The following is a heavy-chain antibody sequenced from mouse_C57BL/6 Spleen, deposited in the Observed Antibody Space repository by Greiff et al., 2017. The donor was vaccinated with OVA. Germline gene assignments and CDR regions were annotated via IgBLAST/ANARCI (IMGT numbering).Heavy chain of an antibody. CDR2: ISSGSSTI. V-gene: IGHV5-17*01. J-gene: IGHJ1*03. CDR3: ARLGSNPRYFDV. Sequence: EVKLVESGGGLVKPGGSLKLSCAASGFTFSDYGMHWVRQAPEKGLEWVAYISSGSSTIYYADTVKGRFTISSDNAKNTLFLQMTSLRSEDTAMYYCARLGSNPRYFDVGGTGTTVTVSS. D-gene: IGHD2-5*01. CDR1: GFTFSDYG.